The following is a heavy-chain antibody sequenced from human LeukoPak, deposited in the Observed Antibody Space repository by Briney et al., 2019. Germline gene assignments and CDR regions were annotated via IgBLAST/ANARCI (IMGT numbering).Heavy chain of an antibody. CDR1: GYSFTAYY. D-gene: IGHD3-10*01. J-gene: IGHJ4*02. CDR3: ARVPGSFDY. Sequence: ASVKVSCKTSGYSFTAYYIHWVRQAPGQGLELMGWINPNSGATNYAQKFQGRVTMTRDTSISTVFMDLNRLTSDDTAVYYCARVPGSFDYWGQGTLVTVSS. CDR2: INPNSGAT. V-gene: IGHV1-2*02.